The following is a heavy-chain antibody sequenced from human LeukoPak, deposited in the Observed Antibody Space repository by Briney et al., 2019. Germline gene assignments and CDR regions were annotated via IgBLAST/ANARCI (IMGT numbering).Heavy chain of an antibody. CDR1: GYTFTNHD. J-gene: IGHJ4*02. D-gene: IGHD1-26*01. CDR3: ARGLRGEILQTGY. Sequence: ASVKVSCEASGYTFTNHDINWVRQATGQGLEWMGWLSPNSGNTGYAQKFQGRVTMTRDTSINTAYMELGSLTSEDTAVYYCARGLRGEILQTGYWGQGTLVTVSS. V-gene: IGHV1-8*01. CDR2: LSPNSGNT.